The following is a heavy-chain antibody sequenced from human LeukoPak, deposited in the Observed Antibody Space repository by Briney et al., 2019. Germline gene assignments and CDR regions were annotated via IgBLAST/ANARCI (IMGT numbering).Heavy chain of an antibody. J-gene: IGHJ3*02. Sequence: GGSLRLSCAASGFTFSSYSMNWVRQAPGKGLEWVSFISSSSSYMYYADSVKGRFTISRDNAKNSLYLRMNSLRAEDTAVYYCARDRDWSVLYDASDIWGQGTMVTVSS. V-gene: IGHV3-21*01. D-gene: IGHD3/OR15-3a*01. CDR1: GFTFSSYS. CDR3: ARDRDWSVLYDASDI. CDR2: ISSSSSYM.